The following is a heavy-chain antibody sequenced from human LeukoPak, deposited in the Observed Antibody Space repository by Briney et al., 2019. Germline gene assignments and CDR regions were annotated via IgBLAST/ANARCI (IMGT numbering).Heavy chain of an antibody. D-gene: IGHD6-13*01. CDR2: INQNGGET. J-gene: IGHJ4*01. CDR1: GFTFSDFW. Sequence: GGSLRLSCAVSGFTFSDFWMNWVRRPPGKGLEWVASINQNGGETSYVDSVKGRFTISRDNPKNSLYLQMSSLRAEDTAVYYCARDGTAPGLYFDLWGQGTLVTVSS. V-gene: IGHV3-7*01. CDR3: ARDGTAPGLYFDL.